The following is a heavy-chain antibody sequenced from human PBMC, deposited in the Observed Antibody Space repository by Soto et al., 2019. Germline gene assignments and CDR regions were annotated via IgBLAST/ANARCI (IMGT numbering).Heavy chain of an antibody. Sequence: QVHLVQSGAEVKKPGASVKVSCKGSGYDFTTYGITWVRQAPGQGLEWMAWISAHNGNTDYAQKLQGRVTVTRDTSTSTAYMELRSLRSDDTAMYYCASGRYGDYWGQGDLVTVSS. V-gene: IGHV1-18*01. CDR3: ASGRYGDY. D-gene: IGHD1-26*01. CDR2: ISAHNGNT. J-gene: IGHJ4*02. CDR1: GYDFTTYG.